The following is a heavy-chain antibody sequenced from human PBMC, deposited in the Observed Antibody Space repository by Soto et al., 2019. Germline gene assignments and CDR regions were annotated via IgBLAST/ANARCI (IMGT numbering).Heavy chain of an antibody. CDR2: IIPALGTA. V-gene: IGHV1-69*08. J-gene: IGHJ2*01. D-gene: IGHD3-10*01. Sequence: QDQLVQSGAEVKKPGSSVKVSCKASGGTFSSHTFSWVRQAPGQGLEWMGRIIPALGTATYAQKCQGRVTITADESATTVYVEVNSRSSVDTAVYYCARPAFGACWYCDLWGRGTLVTVSS. CDR3: ARPAFGACWYCDL. CDR1: GGTFSSHT.